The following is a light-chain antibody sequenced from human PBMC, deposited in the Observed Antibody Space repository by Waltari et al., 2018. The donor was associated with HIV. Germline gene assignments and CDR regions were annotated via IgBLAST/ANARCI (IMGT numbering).Light chain of an antibody. CDR3: MQALQTPLT. V-gene: IGKV2-28*01. CDR2: LGS. J-gene: IGKJ4*01. CDR1: QSLLHGNGYNY. Sequence: SPLSLPVTPGEPASISCRSSQSLLHGNGYNYLDWYLQKPGQSPQLLIYLGSNRASGVPDKFSGSGSGTDFTLKISRVEAEDVGVYYCMQALQTPLTFGGGTKVEIK.